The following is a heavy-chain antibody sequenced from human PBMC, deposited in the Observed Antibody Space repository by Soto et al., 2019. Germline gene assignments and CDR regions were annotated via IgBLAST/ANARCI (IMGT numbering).Heavy chain of an antibody. CDR2: IRSKAYGGTT. D-gene: IGHD3-22*01. V-gene: IGHV3-49*04. Sequence: GGSLRLSCTASGFTFGDYAMSWVRQAPGKGLEWVGFIRSKAYGGTTEYAASVKGRFTISRDDSKSIAYLQMNSLKTEDTAVYYCTRVGTMTSYWGQGXLVTVSS. CDR3: TRVGTMTSY. J-gene: IGHJ4*02. CDR1: GFTFGDYA.